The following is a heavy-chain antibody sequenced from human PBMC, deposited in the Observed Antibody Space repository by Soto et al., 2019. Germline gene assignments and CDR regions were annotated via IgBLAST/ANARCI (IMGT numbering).Heavy chain of an antibody. CDR3: AKMSDYYGSHTSRFDP. D-gene: IGHD3-10*01. V-gene: IGHV3-23*01. Sequence: EVQLLESGGGLVQPGGSLRLSCAASGFTFSSYAMSWVRQAPGKGLEWVSAISGSGGSTYYADSVKGRFTISRDNSKNTLYLQMNSLRAEDTAVYYCAKMSDYYGSHTSRFDPWGQGTLVTVSS. CDR1: GFTFSSYA. CDR2: ISGSGGST. J-gene: IGHJ5*02.